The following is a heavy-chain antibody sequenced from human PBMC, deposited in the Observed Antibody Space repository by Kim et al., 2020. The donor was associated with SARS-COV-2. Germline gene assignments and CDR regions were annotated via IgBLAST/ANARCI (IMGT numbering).Heavy chain of an antibody. CDR1: GFTFSSYS. J-gene: IGHJ4*02. CDR2: ISSSSSYI. Sequence: GGSLRLSCAASGFTFSSYSMNWVRQAPGKGLEWVSSISSSSSYIYYADSVKGRFTISRDNAKNSLYLQMNSLRAEDTAVYYCARDQMVRLGLPDYWGQGTLVTVST. CDR3: ARDQMVRLGLPDY. V-gene: IGHV3-21*01. D-gene: IGHD3-16*01.